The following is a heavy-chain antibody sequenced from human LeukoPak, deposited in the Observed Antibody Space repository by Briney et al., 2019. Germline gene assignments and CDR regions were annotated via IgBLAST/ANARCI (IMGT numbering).Heavy chain of an antibody. D-gene: IGHD3-10*01. CDR1: GFTFSSYA. J-gene: IGHJ4*02. V-gene: IGHV3-23*01. CDR2: ISGSGGST. CDR3: AKSRLLWLGESIHFDY. Sequence: GGSLRLSCAASGFTFSSYAMSWVRQAPGKGLEWVSAISGSGGSTYYADSVKGRFTISRDNPKNTLFLQMNSLRAENTAVYYCAKSRLLWLGESIHFDYWGQGTLVTLSS.